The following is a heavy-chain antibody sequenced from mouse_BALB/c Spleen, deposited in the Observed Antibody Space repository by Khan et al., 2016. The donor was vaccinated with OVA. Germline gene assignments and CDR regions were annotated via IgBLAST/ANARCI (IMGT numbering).Heavy chain of an antibody. J-gene: IGHJ3*01. CDR3: ARLAYFYGSEGFAY. V-gene: IGHV5-6*01. D-gene: IGHD1-1*01. CDR1: GFTFSTYG. Sequence: EVELVESGGDVVKPGGSLKLSCAASGFTFSTYGMSWVRQTPDKRLEWVATVSTGGHYTYYPDTVKGRFTISRDNAKDTPYLQMSSLKSEDTAMFYCARLAYFYGSEGFAYWGQGTLVTVSA. CDR2: VSTGGHYT.